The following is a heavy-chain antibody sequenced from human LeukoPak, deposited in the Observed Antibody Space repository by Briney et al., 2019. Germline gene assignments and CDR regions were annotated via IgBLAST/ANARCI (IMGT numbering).Heavy chain of an antibody. CDR2: ISSSSIYI. D-gene: IGHD6-25*01. CDR1: GFTFSSYS. CDR3: ARGGRDAFDI. V-gene: IGHV3-21*01. J-gene: IGHJ3*02. Sequence: PGGSLRLPCAASGFTFSSYSMNWVRQAPGKGLEWVSSISSSSIYIYYADSVKGRFTISRDNAKNSLYLQMNSLRAEDTAVYYCARGGRDAFDIWGQGTMVTVSS.